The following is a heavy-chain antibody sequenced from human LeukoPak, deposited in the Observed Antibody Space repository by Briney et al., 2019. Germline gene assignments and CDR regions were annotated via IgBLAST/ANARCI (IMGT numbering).Heavy chain of an antibody. CDR1: GGSISSSSYS. J-gene: IGHJ5*02. Sequence: SETLSLTCTVSGGSISSSSYSWGWIRQPPGKGLEWIGSIYYSGSTYYNPSLKSRVTISVDTSKNQFSLKLSSVTAADTAVYYCARHVAYSNYPTGFDPWGQGTLVTVSS. CDR3: ARHVAYSNYPTGFDP. D-gene: IGHD4-11*01. CDR2: IYYSGST. V-gene: IGHV4-39*01.